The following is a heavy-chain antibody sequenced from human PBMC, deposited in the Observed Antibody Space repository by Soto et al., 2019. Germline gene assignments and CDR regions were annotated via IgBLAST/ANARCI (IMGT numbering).Heavy chain of an antibody. CDR3: ARGPNYYDSSGYYPAPFDY. CDR1: GGTFSSYA. V-gene: IGHV1-69*13. D-gene: IGHD3-22*01. J-gene: IGHJ4*02. Sequence: SVKVSCKASGGTFSSYAISWVRQAPGQGLEWMGGIIPIFGTANYAQKFQGRVTITADESTSTAYMELSSLRSEDTAVYYCARGPNYYDSSGYYPAPFDYWGQGTLVTVSS. CDR2: IIPIFGTA.